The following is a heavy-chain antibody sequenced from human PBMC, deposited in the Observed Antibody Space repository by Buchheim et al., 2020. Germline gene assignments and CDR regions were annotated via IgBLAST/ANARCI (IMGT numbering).Heavy chain of an antibody. J-gene: IGHJ6*02. Sequence: QVQLVQSGAEVKKPGASVKVSCKASGYTFTSYYMHWVRQAPGQGLEWMGIINPSGGSTSYAQKFQGRVTMTRDTSTSTVYMELSSLRSEDTAVYYCARFGVTGTTYDGYYYYGMDVWGQGTT. CDR3: ARFGVTGTTYDGYYYYGMDV. D-gene: IGHD1-7*01. CDR2: INPSGGST. V-gene: IGHV1-46*03. CDR1: GYTFTSYY.